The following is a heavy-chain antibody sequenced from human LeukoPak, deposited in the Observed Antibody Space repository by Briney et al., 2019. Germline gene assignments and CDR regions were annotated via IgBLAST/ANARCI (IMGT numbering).Heavy chain of an antibody. CDR3: ARDAYGDRTYYYYYYYMDV. D-gene: IGHD4-17*01. J-gene: IGHJ6*03. CDR1: GGSISSYY. CDR2: IYTSGST. V-gene: IGHV4-4*07. Sequence: PSETLSLTCTVSGGSISSYYWSWIRQPAGKGLEWIGRIYTSGSTNYNPSLKSRVTISVDTSKNQFSLKLSSVTAADTAVYYCARDAYGDRTYYYYYYYMDVWGKGTTVTVSS.